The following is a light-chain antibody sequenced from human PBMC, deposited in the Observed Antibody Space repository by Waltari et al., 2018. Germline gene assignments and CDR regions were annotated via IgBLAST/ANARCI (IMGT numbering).Light chain of an antibody. J-gene: IGLJ3*02. CDR2: KAN. CDR1: SGSVSTTSY. Sequence: QTVVTQEPSLSVSPGGTVTLTFALSSGSVSTTSYAPWYRQTPGQPPRTLLYKANTRSSGVPDRFSGSILGNKVALTITGAQADDESDYYCSLYMGSGIWVFGGGTKLTVL. CDR3: SLYMGSGIWV. V-gene: IGLV8-61*01.